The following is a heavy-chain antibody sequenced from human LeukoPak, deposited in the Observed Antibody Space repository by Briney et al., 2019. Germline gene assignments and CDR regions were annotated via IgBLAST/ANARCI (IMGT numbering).Heavy chain of an antibody. J-gene: IGHJ4*02. D-gene: IGHD3-9*01. CDR3: ASYDILTGSFDY. V-gene: IGHV4-61*02. CDR2: IYTSGSP. Sequence: SQTLSLTCTVSGGSLSSNTSYCDWLRQPAGKGLEWIGRIYTSGSPKYDPSLKNRVTISIDTSKNQFSLRLSSVTAADTAVYYCASYDILTGSFDYWGQGTLVTVSS. CDR1: GGSLSSNTSY.